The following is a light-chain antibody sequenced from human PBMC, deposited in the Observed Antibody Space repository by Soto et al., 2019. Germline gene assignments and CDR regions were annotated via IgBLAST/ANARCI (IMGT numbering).Light chain of an antibody. CDR3: HQYNSYWT. V-gene: IGKV1-5*03. Sequence: DTQVTQSTSTLSASVGDRVTITCRASQSIGSWLAWYQQKPGKAPKLLIYKTSILESGVPSRFSGSGSGTEFTLSISSLQPDDFATYYCHQYNSYWTFGQGTKVDNK. CDR2: KTS. CDR1: QSIGSW. J-gene: IGKJ1*01.